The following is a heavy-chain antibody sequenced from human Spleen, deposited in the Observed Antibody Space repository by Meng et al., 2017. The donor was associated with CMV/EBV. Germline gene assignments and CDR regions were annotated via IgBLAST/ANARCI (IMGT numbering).Heavy chain of an antibody. Sequence: GGSLRLSCASSGFNFTNYSMNWVRQAPGKGLEWVSSISRSSSYIYYADSVKGRLTVSRDNAKSSLYLQMNRLRVEDTAVYYCARAQDYDLLTGFYNSYYYYGMDVWGQGTTVTVSS. V-gene: IGHV3-21*06. CDR3: ARAQDYDLLTGFYNSYYYYGMDV. CDR1: GFNFTNYS. J-gene: IGHJ6*02. CDR2: ISRSSSYI. D-gene: IGHD3-9*01.